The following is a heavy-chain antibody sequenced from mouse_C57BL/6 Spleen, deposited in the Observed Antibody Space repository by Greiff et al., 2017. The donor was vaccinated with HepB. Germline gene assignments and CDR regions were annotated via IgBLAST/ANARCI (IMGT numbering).Heavy chain of an antibody. J-gene: IGHJ2*01. CDR3: TTPDGDYFDY. V-gene: IGHV14-4*01. CDR2: IDPENGDT. CDR1: GLNIKDDY. Sequence: EVQLVESGAELVRPGASVKLSCTASGLNIKDDYMHWVKQRPEQGLEWIGWIDPENGDTEYASKFQGKATITADTSSNTAYLQLSSLTSEDTAVYYCTTPDGDYFDYWGQGTTLTVSS.